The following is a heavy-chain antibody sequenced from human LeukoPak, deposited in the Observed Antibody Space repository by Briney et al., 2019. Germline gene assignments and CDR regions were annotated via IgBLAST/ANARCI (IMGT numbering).Heavy chain of an antibody. D-gene: IGHD1-26*01. CDR2: ISASDVST. CDR1: GFTLSSYA. Sequence: GGSLRLSCAASGFTLSSYAMSWVRHAPGKGLEWVSAISASDVSTNYADYVQGRFTIARDNSTNTLYLQMNSLRADDTAVYYCAKDRWSWHYFDYWGQGTLVTVSS. V-gene: IGHV3-23*01. CDR3: AKDRWSWHYFDY. J-gene: IGHJ4*02.